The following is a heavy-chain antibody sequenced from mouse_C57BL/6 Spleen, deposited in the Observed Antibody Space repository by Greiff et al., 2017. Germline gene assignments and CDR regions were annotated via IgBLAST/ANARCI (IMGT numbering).Heavy chain of an antibody. CDR2: IHPNSGST. D-gene: IGHD1-1*02. CDR3: SRGLWDARDY. J-gene: IGHJ4*01. CDR1: GYTFTSYW. Sequence: QVQLQQPGAELVKPGASVKLSCKASGYTFTSYWMHWVKQRPGQGLEWIGMIHPNSGSTNYNEKFKSKATLTVDKSSSTAYMQLHSLTSEDSAVDYCSRGLWDARDYWGQGTSVTVSS. V-gene: IGHV1-64*01.